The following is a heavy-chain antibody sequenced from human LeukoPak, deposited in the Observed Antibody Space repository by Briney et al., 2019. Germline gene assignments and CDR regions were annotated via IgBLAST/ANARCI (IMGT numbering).Heavy chain of an antibody. J-gene: IGHJ5*02. CDR1: GFTFSSYE. V-gene: IGHV3-48*03. D-gene: IGHD6-13*01. CDR3: ASSRGSSWFSPSRFDP. Sequence: GGSLRLSCAASGFTFSSYEMNWVRQAPGKGLEWVSYISSSGSTIYYADSVKGRFTISRDNAKNSLYLQMNSLRAEDTAVYYCASSRGSSWFSPSRFDPWGQGTLVTVSS. CDR2: ISSSGSTI.